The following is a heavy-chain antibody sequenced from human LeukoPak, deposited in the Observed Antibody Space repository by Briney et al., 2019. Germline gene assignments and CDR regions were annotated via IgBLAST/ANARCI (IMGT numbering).Heavy chain of an antibody. CDR3: AKSKVTSNVAMFDF. CDR1: GFTFSTYP. V-gene: IGHV3-23*01. D-gene: IGHD2-21*02. Sequence: AGGSLRLSCAASGFTFSTYPMGWVRQAPGKGLEWVSGISARGDGAYYAGSVKGRFTISRDNSKNMVYLQMNNLRADDTAVYYCAKSKVTSNVAMFDFRGQGILVTVSS. CDR2: ISARGDGA. J-gene: IGHJ4*02.